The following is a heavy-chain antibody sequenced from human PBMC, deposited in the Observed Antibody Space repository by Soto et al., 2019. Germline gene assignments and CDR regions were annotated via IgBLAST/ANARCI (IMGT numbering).Heavy chain of an antibody. Sequence: GGSLRLSCAASGFTFSDHYMDWVHQAPGKGLEWVGRIKNKANSYTTEYAAPVKGRFIISRDDSKNSVFLQMNRLKTDDTAVYYCARRLKSITIFGVVIDSDAFDIWGQGTMVTVSS. CDR2: IKNKANSYTT. CDR3: ARRLKSITIFGVVIDSDAFDI. D-gene: IGHD3-3*01. V-gene: IGHV3-72*01. CDR1: GFTFSDHY. J-gene: IGHJ3*02.